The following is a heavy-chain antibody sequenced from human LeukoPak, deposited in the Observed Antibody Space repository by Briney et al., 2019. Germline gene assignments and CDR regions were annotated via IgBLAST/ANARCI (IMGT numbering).Heavy chain of an antibody. J-gene: IGHJ4*02. Sequence: GESMDFSCKSSGYIFTNYKIGWVRQMPGKGLEWMAFIYPGDSDTRYSPSFQGQVTISPDKSISTAYLQWSSLKASDTAMYYCARTSGDYAGIAVYFDFWGQGTLVTVSS. V-gene: IGHV5-51*01. D-gene: IGHD4-23*01. CDR1: GYIFTNYK. CDR2: IYPGDSDT. CDR3: ARTSGDYAGIAVYFDF.